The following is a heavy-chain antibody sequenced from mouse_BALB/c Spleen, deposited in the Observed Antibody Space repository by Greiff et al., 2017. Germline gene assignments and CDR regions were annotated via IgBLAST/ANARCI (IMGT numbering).Heavy chain of an antibody. D-gene: IGHD1-1*02. Sequence: VQLKESGGGLVKPGGSLKLSCAASGFTFSDYYMYWVRQTPEKRLEWVATISDGGSYTYYPDSVKGRFTISRDNAKNNLYLQMSSLKSEDTAMYYCARGGGKGGYAMDYWGQGTSVTVSS. CDR3: ARGGGKGGYAMDY. CDR2: ISDGGSYT. CDR1: GFTFSDYY. V-gene: IGHV5-4*02. J-gene: IGHJ4*01.